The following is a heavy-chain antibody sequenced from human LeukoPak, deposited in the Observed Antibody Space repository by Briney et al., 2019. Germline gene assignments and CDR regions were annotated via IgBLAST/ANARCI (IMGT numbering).Heavy chain of an antibody. CDR1: GGSFSGYY. J-gene: IGHJ4*02. Sequence: SETLSLTCAVYGGSFSGYYWSWIRQPPGKELEWIGEINHSGSTNYNPSLKSRVTISVDTSKNQFSLKLSSVTAADTAVYYCARRRRDGYSRYFDYWGQGALVTVSS. CDR3: ARRRRDGYSRYFDY. CDR2: INHSGST. D-gene: IGHD5-24*01. V-gene: IGHV4-34*01.